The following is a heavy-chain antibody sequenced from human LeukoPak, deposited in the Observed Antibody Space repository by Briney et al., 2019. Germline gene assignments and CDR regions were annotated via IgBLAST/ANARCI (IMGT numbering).Heavy chain of an antibody. J-gene: IGHJ4*02. Sequence: GESLKISCKGSGYSFTNHWIGWVRQLPGKGLEWMGIIYPGDSDTRYSPSFQGQVTISADKSISTAYLQWSSLKASDTAMYYCARRVAVAGLDLYYLYYGGRGTLVTVSS. CDR2: IYPGDSDT. V-gene: IGHV5-51*01. D-gene: IGHD6-19*01. CDR1: GYSFTNHW. CDR3: ARRVAVAGLDLYYLYY.